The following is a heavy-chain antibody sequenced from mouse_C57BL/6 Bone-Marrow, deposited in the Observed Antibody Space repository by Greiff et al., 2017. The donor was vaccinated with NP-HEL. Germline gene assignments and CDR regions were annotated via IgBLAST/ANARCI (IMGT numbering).Heavy chain of an antibody. D-gene: IGHD2-3*01. J-gene: IGHJ3*01. CDR3: APGRGYYQFAY. CDR1: GYTFTSYW. CDR2: IHPNSGST. V-gene: IGHV1-64*01. Sequence: QVQLQQSGAELVKPGASVKLSCKASGYTFTSYWMHWVKQRPGQGLEWIGMIHPNSGSTNYNEKFKSKATLTVDKSSSTAYMQLSSLTSEDSAVYYCAPGRGYYQFAYWGQGTLVTVSA.